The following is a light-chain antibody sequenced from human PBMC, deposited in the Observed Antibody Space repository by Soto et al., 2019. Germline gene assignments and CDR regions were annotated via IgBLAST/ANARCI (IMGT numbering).Light chain of an antibody. Sequence: QSVLTQPPSVSGAPGQRVTISCTGTSSNIGAGYEVHWYQQLPGTAPKLLVSGNGNRPSGVPDRMSASKSGTSASLAITGLQAEDEADYYCSSYTTSNTLVFGTGTKVTVL. J-gene: IGLJ1*01. CDR1: SSNIGAGYE. CDR2: GNG. V-gene: IGLV1-40*01. CDR3: SSYTTSNTLV.